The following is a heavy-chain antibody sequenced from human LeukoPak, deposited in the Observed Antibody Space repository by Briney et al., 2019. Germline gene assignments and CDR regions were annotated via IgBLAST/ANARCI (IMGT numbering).Heavy chain of an antibody. J-gene: IGHJ3*02. CDR3: ARDRIVGPTDAFDI. CDR1: GYTFTSYD. CDR2: MNPNSGNT. Sequence: AAVTVSYKASGYTFTSYDINWVRQAAGQGREWMGWMNPNSGNTGYAQKFQGRVTMTRNTSISTAYMELSSLRPEDTAVYYCARDRIVGPTDAFDIWGQGTMVTVSS. V-gene: IGHV1-8*01. D-gene: IGHD1-26*01.